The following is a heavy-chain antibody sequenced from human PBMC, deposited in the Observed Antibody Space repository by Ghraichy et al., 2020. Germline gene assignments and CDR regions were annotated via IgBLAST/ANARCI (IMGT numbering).Heavy chain of an antibody. V-gene: IGHV1-24*01. Sequence: ASVKVSCKVSGYTLTELSMHWVRQAPGKGLEWMGGFDPEDGETIYAQKFQGRVTMTEDTSTDTAYMELSSLRSEDTAVYYCATSDITSFGVVIVNYFDYWGQGTLVTVSS. CDR2: FDPEDGET. J-gene: IGHJ4*02. CDR1: GYTLTELS. D-gene: IGHD3-3*01. CDR3: ATSDITSFGVVIVNYFDY.